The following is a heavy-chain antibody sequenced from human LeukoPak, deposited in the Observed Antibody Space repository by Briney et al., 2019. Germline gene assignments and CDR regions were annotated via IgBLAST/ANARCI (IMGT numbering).Heavy chain of an antibody. CDR2: IYYSGST. Sequence: PSETLSLTCTVSGGSISSSSYYWGWIRQPPGKGLEWIGSIYYSGSTYYNPSLKSRVTISVDTSKNQFSLKLSSVTAADTAVYYCASSEDTYYYDSSGYYCAFDIWGQGTMVTVSS. J-gene: IGHJ3*02. V-gene: IGHV4-39*07. CDR1: GGSISSSSYY. D-gene: IGHD3-22*01. CDR3: ASSEDTYYYDSSGYYCAFDI.